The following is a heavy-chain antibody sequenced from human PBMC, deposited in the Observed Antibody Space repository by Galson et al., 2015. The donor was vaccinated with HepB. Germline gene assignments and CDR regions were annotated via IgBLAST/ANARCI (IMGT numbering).Heavy chain of an antibody. J-gene: IGHJ4*02. Sequence: SLRLSCAASGFTVSSNYMSWVRQAPGKGLEWVSVIYSGGSTYYAESVKGRFTISRDNSKTTLYLQMNSLRAEDTAVYYCARGKEQWLATFDYWGQGTLVTVSS. D-gene: IGHD6-19*01. CDR1: GFTVSSNY. CDR2: IYSGGST. V-gene: IGHV3-53*01. CDR3: ARGKEQWLATFDY.